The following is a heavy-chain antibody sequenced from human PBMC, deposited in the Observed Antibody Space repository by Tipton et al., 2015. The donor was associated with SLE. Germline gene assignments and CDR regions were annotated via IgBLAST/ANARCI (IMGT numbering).Heavy chain of an antibody. Sequence: TLSLTCTVSGGSISSYYWSWIRQPPGKGLEWIGYIYYSGGTNYNPSLKSRVTISVDTSKNQFSLKLSSVTAADTAVYYCARVPPVVPAARASYYFDYWGQGTLVTVSS. CDR2: IYYSGGT. V-gene: IGHV4-59*01. CDR3: ARVPPVVPAARASYYFDY. CDR1: GGSISSYY. D-gene: IGHD2-2*01. J-gene: IGHJ4*02.